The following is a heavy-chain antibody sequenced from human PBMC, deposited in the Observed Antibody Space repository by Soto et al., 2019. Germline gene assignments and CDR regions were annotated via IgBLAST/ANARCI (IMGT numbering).Heavy chain of an antibody. D-gene: IGHD5-12*01. V-gene: IGHV3-21*01. CDR2: ISSTGYYI. CDR1: GFTFNTYT. CDR3: ARVRGFSGYESDDY. Sequence: EVQLVESGGGLVKPEGSLRLSCAASGFTFNTYTMNWVRQAPGKGLEWVSSISSTGYYIYYADSVKGRFTISRDNAKNSLYLQMNSLRAEDTAIYYCARVRGFSGYESDDYWGQGTLVTVSS. J-gene: IGHJ4*02.